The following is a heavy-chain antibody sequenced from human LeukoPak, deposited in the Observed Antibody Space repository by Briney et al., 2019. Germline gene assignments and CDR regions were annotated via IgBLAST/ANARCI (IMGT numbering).Heavy chain of an antibody. CDR2: FHYSGST. V-gene: IGHV4-39*07. CDR3: TRGAGWLIDY. J-gene: IGHJ4*02. CDR1: GGSISSEAYY. Sequence: SETLSLTCTVSGGSISSEAYYWSWIRQSPGKGLEWIGSFHYSGSTYYNPSLKRRVSISLDTSKNQVSLRLTSVTAADTAVYYCTRGAGWLIDYWGQGILVTVSS. D-gene: IGHD3-16*01.